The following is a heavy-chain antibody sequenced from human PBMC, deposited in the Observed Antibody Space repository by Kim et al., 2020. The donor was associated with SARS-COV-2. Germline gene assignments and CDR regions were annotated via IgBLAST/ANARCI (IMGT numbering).Heavy chain of an antibody. Sequence: ASVKVSCKASGYTFTSYDINWVRQATGQGLEWMGWMNPNSGNTGYAQKFQGRVTRTRNTSISTAYMELSSLRSEDTAVYYCARGGVVTIFGVVIIRWFDPWGQGTLVTVSS. CDR1: GYTFTSYD. V-gene: IGHV1-8*01. CDR3: ARGGVVTIFGVVIIRWFDP. J-gene: IGHJ5*02. D-gene: IGHD3-3*01. CDR2: MNPNSGNT.